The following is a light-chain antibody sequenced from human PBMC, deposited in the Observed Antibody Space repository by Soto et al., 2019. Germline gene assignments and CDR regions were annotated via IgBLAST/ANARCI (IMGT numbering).Light chain of an antibody. CDR1: QGLGDT. CDR2: DTS. Sequence: EIVMTQPPATLSVSPGEGATLSCRASQGLGDTLAWYQQKPGQTPRLLIYDTSIRATGVPARFSGSRSGAEFAVTISSLQSEDFEVYCCQAYVNSRLTLGGGTNVDIK. J-gene: IGKJ4*01. V-gene: IGKV3-15*01. CDR3: QAYVNSRLT.